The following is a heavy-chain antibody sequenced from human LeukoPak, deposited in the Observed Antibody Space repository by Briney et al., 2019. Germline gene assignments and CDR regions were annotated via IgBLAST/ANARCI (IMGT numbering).Heavy chain of an antibody. J-gene: IGHJ4*02. CDR1: GFTVSSNY. V-gene: IGHV3-53*01. D-gene: IGHD6-19*01. CDR3: ARDRGSGWDY. Sequence: GGSLRLSCAAPGFTVSSNYMSWVRQAPGKGLEWVSVIYSGGSTYYADSVKGRFTISRDNSKNTLYLQMNSLRAEDTAVYYCARDRGSGWDYWGQGTLVTVSS. CDR2: IYSGGST.